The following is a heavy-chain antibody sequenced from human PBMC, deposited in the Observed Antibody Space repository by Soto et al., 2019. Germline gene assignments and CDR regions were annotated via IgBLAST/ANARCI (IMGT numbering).Heavy chain of an antibody. D-gene: IGHD3-10*01. V-gene: IGHV4-39*01. Sequence: SETLSLTCTVSGGCISSSSYYWGWIRQPPGKGLEWIGSIYYSGSTYYNPSLKSRVTISVDTSKNQFSLKLNSMTAADTAVYYCARHNYGSGSTYFDYRGQGTLVTVSS. CDR2: IYYSGST. CDR3: ARHNYGSGSTYFDY. J-gene: IGHJ4*02. CDR1: GGCISSSSYY.